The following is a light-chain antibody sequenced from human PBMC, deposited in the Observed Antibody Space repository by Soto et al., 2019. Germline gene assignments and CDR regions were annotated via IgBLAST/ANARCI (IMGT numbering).Light chain of an antibody. CDR2: GAS. V-gene: IGKV3-15*01. CDR3: QQYKNWPIT. J-gene: IGKJ5*01. Sequence: EILMTQSPATLSVSPGERATLSCRASQSVSSYLAWYQQKPGQAPRLLIYGASTRVTGIPARFSGSGSGTEFTLTISSLQSEDFAVYYCQQYKNWPITFGQGTRLEIK. CDR1: QSVSSY.